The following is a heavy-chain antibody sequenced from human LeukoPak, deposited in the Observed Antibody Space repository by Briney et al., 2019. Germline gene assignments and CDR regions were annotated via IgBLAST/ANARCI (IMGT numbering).Heavy chain of an antibody. J-gene: IGHJ6*03. CDR3: AMATIRYTYYYYYYMDV. Sequence: SETLSLTCAVYGGSFSGYYWSWIRQPPGKGLEWIGEINHSGSTNYNPSPKSRVTMSVDTSKNQFSLKLSSVTAADTAVYYCAMATIRYTYYYYYYMDVWGKGTTVTVSS. V-gene: IGHV4-34*01. D-gene: IGHD5-24*01. CDR2: INHSGST. CDR1: GGSFSGYY.